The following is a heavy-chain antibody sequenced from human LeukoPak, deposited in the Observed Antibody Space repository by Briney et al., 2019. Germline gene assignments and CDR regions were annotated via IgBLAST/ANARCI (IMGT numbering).Heavy chain of an antibody. V-gene: IGHV4-4*02. Sequence: SGTLSLTCAVSGVSVSSITWWSWIRQPPGKGLEWIGEVYHTGSGTYNLSLASRVTISVDKSKNQFSLTLTSVTAADTAVYYCARYGGFYFDYWGPGTLVSVSS. CDR1: GVSVSSITW. D-gene: IGHD4-23*01. CDR2: VYHTGSG. CDR3: ARYGGFYFDY. J-gene: IGHJ4*02.